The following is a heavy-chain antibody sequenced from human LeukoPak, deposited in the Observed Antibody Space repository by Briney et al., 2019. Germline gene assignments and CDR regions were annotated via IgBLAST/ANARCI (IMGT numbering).Heavy chain of an antibody. CDR3: ARDLISSSSGGFWDNFDY. V-gene: IGHV3-48*02. Sequence: GGSLRLSCAASGVTFSDQIMNWVRQAPGKGLEWVSYISISSNTIYYADSVKGRFTISRDNAKNSLYLQMNSLRDEDTAVYYCARDLISSSSGGFWDNFDYWGQGTLVTVSS. D-gene: IGHD6-6*01. CDR1: GVTFSDQI. J-gene: IGHJ4*02. CDR2: ISISSNTI.